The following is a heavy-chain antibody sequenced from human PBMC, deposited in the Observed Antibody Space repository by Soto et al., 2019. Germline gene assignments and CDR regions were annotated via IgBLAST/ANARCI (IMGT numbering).Heavy chain of an antibody. D-gene: IGHD2-8*01. CDR3: ARDREWSLDY. CDR2: ISYDGSNK. V-gene: IGHV3-30-3*01. J-gene: IGHJ4*02. Sequence: QVQLVESGGAVVQPGRSLRLSCAASGFTFSSYAMHWVRQAPGKGLEWVAVISYDGSNKYYADSVKGRFTISRDNSKNTLYLQMNSLRAEDTAVYYCARDREWSLDYWGQGTLVTVSS. CDR1: GFTFSSYA.